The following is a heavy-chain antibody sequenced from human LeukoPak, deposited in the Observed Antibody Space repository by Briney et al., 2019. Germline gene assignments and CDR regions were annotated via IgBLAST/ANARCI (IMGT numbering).Heavy chain of an antibody. J-gene: IGHJ4*02. V-gene: IGHV4-39*07. D-gene: IGHD3-16*01. CDR2: IYYSGST. CDR3: ARDLGNPVDY. Sequence: SETLSLTCTVSGGSISSSSYYWGWIRQPPGKGLEWIGSIYYSGSTNYNPSLKSRVTMSVDTSKNQFSLKLSSVTAADTAVYYCARDLGNPVDYWGQGTLVTVSS. CDR1: GGSISSSSYY.